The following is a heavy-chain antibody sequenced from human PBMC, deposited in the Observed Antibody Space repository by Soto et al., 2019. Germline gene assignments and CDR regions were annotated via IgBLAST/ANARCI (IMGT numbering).Heavy chain of an antibody. CDR1: GGSFSGYY. J-gene: IGHJ4*02. CDR2: INHSGST. Sequence: QVQLQQWGAGLLKPSETLSLTCAVYGGSFSGYYWSWIRQPPGKGLEWIGEINHSGSTIYNPSLESRVTISVDTSKNQFSLKVSSVTAADTAVYYCARVQWFGMDGRYWGQGTLVTVSS. CDR3: ARVQWFGMDGRY. D-gene: IGHD3-10*01. V-gene: IGHV4-34*02.